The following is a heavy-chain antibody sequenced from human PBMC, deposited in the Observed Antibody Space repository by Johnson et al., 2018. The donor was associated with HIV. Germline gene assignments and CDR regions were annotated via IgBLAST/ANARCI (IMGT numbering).Heavy chain of an antibody. J-gene: IGHJ3*02. D-gene: IGHD4-23*01. CDR2: IVFDGRNK. Sequence: QVQLVESGGGGVQPGRSLRLACAVSGFSFSDYGMHWVRQAPGKGLEWVAFIVFDGRNKYYGDSVKGRFTISRDNSKSTLYLQMNSLKTEDTARYYGAKDTGGNSGSDAFDIWGQGTLVTVSS. CDR3: AKDTGGNSGSDAFDI. CDR1: GFSFSDYG. V-gene: IGHV3-30*18.